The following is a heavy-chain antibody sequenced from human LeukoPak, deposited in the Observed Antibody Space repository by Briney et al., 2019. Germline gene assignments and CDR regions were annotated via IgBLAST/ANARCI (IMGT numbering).Heavy chain of an antibody. CDR1: GGSISSSNW. D-gene: IGHD3-16*01. CDR2: IYHSGST. CDR3: ARGLRPRGGLFDY. V-gene: IGHV4-4*02. Sequence: PSETLSLTCAVSGGSISSSNWWSWVRQPPGKGLEWIGEIYHSGSTNYNPSLKSRVTISVDTSKNQFSLKLSSVTAADTAVYYCARGLRPRGGLFDYWGQGTLVTVSS. J-gene: IGHJ4*02.